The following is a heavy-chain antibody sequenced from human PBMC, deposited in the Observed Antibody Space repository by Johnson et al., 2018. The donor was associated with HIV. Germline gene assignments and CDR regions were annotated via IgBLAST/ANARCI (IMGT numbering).Heavy chain of an antibody. V-gene: IGHV3-43D*03. J-gene: IGHJ3*02. CDR2: ISWDGGST. CDR1: GFTFDDYG. Sequence: VQLVESGGGVVRPGGSLRLSCVASGFTFDDYGMNWVRQAPGKGLEWVSLISWDGGSTYYADSVKGRFTISRDNSKNTLYLQMNSLRAEDTAVYYCAKDRFTMPVGDAFDIWGQGTMVTVSS. CDR3: AKDRFTMPVGDAFDI. D-gene: IGHD3-22*01.